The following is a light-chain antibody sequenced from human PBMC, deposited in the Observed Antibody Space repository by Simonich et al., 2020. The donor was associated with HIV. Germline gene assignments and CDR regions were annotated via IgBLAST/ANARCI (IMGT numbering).Light chain of an antibody. Sequence: EIVLTQSPATLSLSPGERATLSCRASPSVSSSYLAWYQQKPGQAPRLLIYDASNRATGIPARFRGSVSVTNFTLTISSLEPEDFAVYYCQQRSNWWTFGQGTKVEIK. CDR3: QQRSNWWT. CDR2: DAS. V-gene: IGKV3-11*01. CDR1: PSVSSSY. J-gene: IGKJ1*01.